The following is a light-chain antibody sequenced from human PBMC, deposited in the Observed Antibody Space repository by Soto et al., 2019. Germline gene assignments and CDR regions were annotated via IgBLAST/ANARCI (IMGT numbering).Light chain of an antibody. V-gene: IGKV1-17*01. CDR2: AAS. J-gene: IGKJ3*01. CDR3: LKHNTFPFT. Sequence: DIQMTQSPSSLSASVGDRVTITCRASQGISVFLAWFQHKPGKAPKRLIYAASSLESGVPSRFSGSGSGTEFTLTISSLQPEDFATYYCLKHNTFPFTFGPGTKVDIK. CDR1: QGISVF.